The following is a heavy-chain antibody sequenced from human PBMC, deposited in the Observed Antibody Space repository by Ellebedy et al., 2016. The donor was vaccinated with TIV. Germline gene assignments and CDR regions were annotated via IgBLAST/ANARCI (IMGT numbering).Heavy chain of an antibody. Sequence: GGSLRLXXAASGFTFSDYYMSWIRQAPGKGLEWVSYISSSGSTIYYADSVKGRFTISRDNAKNSLYLHMNSLRDEDTAVYFCARETTGLDYWGQGTLVTVSS. CDR1: GFTFSDYY. CDR2: ISSSGSTI. D-gene: IGHD1-1*01. J-gene: IGHJ4*02. V-gene: IGHV3-11*04. CDR3: ARETTGLDY.